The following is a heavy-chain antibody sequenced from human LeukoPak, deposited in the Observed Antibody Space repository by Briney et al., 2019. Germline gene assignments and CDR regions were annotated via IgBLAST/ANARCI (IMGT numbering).Heavy chain of an antibody. CDR2: KKRDGSEK. J-gene: IGHJ4*02. D-gene: IGHD5-18*01. CDR1: GFTFSSYW. V-gene: IGHV3-7*01. CDR3: ARDPSRGYTYGYGDY. Sequence: GGPLRLSRAASGFTFSSYWMNWVRQPPRKGVEWVANKKRDGSEKYYVHSVKGRCTISRDNAKNSLYLQMNSLRAEDTAVYYCARDPSRGYTYGYGDYWGQGTLVTVSS.